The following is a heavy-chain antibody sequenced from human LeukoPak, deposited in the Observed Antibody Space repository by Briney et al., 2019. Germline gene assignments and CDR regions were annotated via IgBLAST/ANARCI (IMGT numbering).Heavy chain of an antibody. Sequence: GGSLRLSCAASGFTFSSYWMHWVRQAPGKGLVWVSRINSDGSSTSYADSVKGRFTISRDNAKNTLYLQMNSLRAEDTAVYYCSRDFFYFRGGAWGQGTLVTVSS. CDR3: SRDFFYFRGGA. J-gene: IGHJ4*02. V-gene: IGHV3-74*01. CDR1: GFTFSSYW. D-gene: IGHD3-10*01. CDR2: INSDGSST.